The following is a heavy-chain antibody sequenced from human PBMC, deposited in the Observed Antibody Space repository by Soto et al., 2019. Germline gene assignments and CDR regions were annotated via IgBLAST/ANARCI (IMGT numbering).Heavy chain of an antibody. CDR1: GYNFANYR. V-gene: IGHV5-10-1*01. J-gene: IGHJ5*01. D-gene: IGHD3-10*01. Sequence: PGESLKISCQASGYNFANYRLSWVRQMPGKGLEWMGRVDPSDSYTTYSPSFQGLVTISVDKSISTAYLQWSSLKASDTAIYYCAGRGWEPYYNGFQKYYFASWAQGPRVAASS. CDR2: VDPSDSYT. CDR3: AGRGWEPYYNGFQKYYFAS.